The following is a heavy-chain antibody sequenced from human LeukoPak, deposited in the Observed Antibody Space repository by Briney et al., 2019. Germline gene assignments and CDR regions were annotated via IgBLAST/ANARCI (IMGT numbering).Heavy chain of an antibody. D-gene: IGHD6-19*01. V-gene: IGHV4-61*02. CDR3: ARCIAVAGSAFDI. J-gene: IGHJ3*02. CDR2: IYTSGNT. CDR1: GGSISSGSYY. Sequence: PSETLSLTCTVSGGSISSGSYYWSWIRQPAGKGLEWIGRIYTSGNTNYNPSLKSRVTISVDTSKNQFSLKLSSVTAADTAVYYCARCIAVAGSAFDIWGQGTMVTVSS.